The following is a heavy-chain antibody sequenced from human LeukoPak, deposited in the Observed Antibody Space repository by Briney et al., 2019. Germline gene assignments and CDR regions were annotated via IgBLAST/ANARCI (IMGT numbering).Heavy chain of an antibody. J-gene: IGHJ6*02. V-gene: IGHV3-48*01. CDR1: GFTFSSSN. Sequence: GGSLRLSCAASGFTFSSSNMNWVRQAPGKGLEWVSYISSSSRTTFYADSVKGRFTISRDNAKNSLYLQMNSLRAEDTAVYYCARDPYSSDYYGVDVWGQGTTVTVSS. CDR2: ISSSSRTT. D-gene: IGHD5-18*01. CDR3: ARDPYSSDYYGVDV.